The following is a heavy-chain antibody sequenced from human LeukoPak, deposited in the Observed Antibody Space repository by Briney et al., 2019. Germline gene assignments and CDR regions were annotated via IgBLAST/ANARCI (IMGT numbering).Heavy chain of an antibody. D-gene: IGHD3-10*01. CDR1: GFAFGTYA. CDR2: ISADGQAT. J-gene: IGHJ4*02. CDR3: ARDPYNTILYRLAH. V-gene: IGHV3-23*01. Sequence: GGSLRLSCAGSGFAFGTYAMSWVRQAPGLGLEWVSSISADGQATYSADSVEGWFTVSRDNSKSTLYLQLNSLRAEDTATYYCARDPYNTILYRLAHWGQGTLVTVSS.